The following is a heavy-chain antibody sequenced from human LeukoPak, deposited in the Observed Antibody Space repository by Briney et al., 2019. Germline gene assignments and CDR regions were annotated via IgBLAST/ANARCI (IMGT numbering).Heavy chain of an antibody. V-gene: IGHV4-39*01. D-gene: IGHD3-22*01. CDR1: GGSISSSSYY. J-gene: IGHJ3*02. CDR3: ARRLNYYDSSGYYRYDALDI. Sequence: SETLSLTCTVSGGSISSSSYYWGWIRQPPGKGLEWIGSIYYSGSTYYNPSLKSRVTISVDTSKNQFSLKLSSVTAADTAVYYCARRLNYYDSSGYYRYDALDIWGQGTMVTVSS. CDR2: IYYSGST.